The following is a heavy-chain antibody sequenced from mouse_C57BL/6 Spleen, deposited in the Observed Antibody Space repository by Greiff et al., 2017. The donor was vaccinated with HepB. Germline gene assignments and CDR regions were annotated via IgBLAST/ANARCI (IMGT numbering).Heavy chain of an antibody. D-gene: IGHD2-5*01. J-gene: IGHJ1*03. V-gene: IGHV1-50*01. CDR2: IDPSDSYT. Sequence: VQLQQPGAELVKPGASVKLSCKASGYTFTSYWMQWVKQRPGQGLEWIGEIDPSDSYTNYNQKFKGKATLTVDTSSSPAYMQLSSLTSEDSAVYYCARTYYSNYGYFDVWGTGTTVTVSS. CDR1: GYTFTSYW. CDR3: ARTYYSNYGYFDV.